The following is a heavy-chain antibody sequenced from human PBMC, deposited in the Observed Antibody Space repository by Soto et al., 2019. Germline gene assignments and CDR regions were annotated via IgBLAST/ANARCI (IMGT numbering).Heavy chain of an antibody. J-gene: IGHJ3*01. V-gene: IGHV3-23*01. CDR2: ISGSGGGT. CDR3: AKSRGSGSYFNPSEAFDF. Sequence: EVQLLDSGGGLVQPGGSLRLSCAASGFTFSSYAMSWVRQAPGKGLEWVSSISGSGGGTYYADSVKGRFTISRDNSNNTLSLQMNSLTAAETAVYYCAKSRGSGSYFNPSEAFDFWGQGTMVTVSS. CDR1: GFTFSSYA. D-gene: IGHD3-10*01.